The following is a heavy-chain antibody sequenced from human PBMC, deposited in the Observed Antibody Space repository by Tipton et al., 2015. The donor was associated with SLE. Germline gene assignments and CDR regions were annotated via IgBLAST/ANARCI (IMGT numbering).Heavy chain of an antibody. Sequence: GSLRLSCAASGFTFSSYGMHWVRQAPGKGLEWVAFIRYDGSNKYYADSVKGRFTISRDNSKNTLYLQMNSLRAEDTAVYYCDYDYVWGSYPGGYWGQGTLVTVSS. D-gene: IGHD3-16*02. J-gene: IGHJ4*02. CDR1: GFTFSSYG. CDR3: DYDYVWGSYPGGY. CDR2: IRYDGSNK. V-gene: IGHV3-30*02.